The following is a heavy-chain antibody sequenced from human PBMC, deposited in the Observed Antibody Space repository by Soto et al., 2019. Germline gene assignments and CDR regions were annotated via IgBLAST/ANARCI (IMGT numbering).Heavy chain of an antibody. CDR2: IYYSGST. CDR1: GGSISSGGYY. V-gene: IGHV4-31*03. J-gene: IGHJ4*02. CDR3: ARASYYYDSSAFNY. D-gene: IGHD3-22*01. Sequence: PSETLSLTCTVSGGSISSGGYYWSWIRQHPGKGLEWIGYIYYSGSTYYNPSLKSRVTISVDTSKNQFSLKLSSVTAADTAVYYCARASYYYDSSAFNYWGPGTLVTVSS.